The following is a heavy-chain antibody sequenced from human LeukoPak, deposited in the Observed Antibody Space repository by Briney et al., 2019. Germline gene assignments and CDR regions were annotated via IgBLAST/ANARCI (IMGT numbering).Heavy chain of an antibody. CDR1: GGSISSSSYY. CDR2: IYHSGST. Sequence: SETLSLTCTVSGGSISSSSYYWGWIRQPPGKGLEWIGSIYHSGSTFYNPSLKSRVTISVDTSKNQFSLKLSSVTAADMAVYYCARGQWLVHPMYNWFDPWGQGTLVTVSS. V-gene: IGHV4-39*07. J-gene: IGHJ5*02. D-gene: IGHD6-19*01. CDR3: ARGQWLVHPMYNWFDP.